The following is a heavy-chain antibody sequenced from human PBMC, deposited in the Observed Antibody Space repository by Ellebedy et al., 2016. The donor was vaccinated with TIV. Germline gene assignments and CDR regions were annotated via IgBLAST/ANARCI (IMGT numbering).Heavy chain of an antibody. D-gene: IGHD5-12*01. Sequence: GESLKISXAASVFTFSSYAMNWVRKAPGKGLEWVSAISGGGGSTYYADSVKGRFTISRDNSKNTLYLQMNSLRAEDTAVYYCAKDTSGGYSGYDSFDYWGQGTLVTVSS. CDR3: AKDTSGGYSGYDSFDY. CDR2: ISGGGGST. J-gene: IGHJ4*02. CDR1: VFTFSSYA. V-gene: IGHV3-23*01.